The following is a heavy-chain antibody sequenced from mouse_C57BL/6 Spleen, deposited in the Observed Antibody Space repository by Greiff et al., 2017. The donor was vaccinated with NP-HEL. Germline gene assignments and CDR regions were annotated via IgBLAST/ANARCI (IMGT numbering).Heavy chain of an antibody. CDR2: IYPRDGST. J-gene: IGHJ2*01. V-gene: IGHV1-85*01. D-gene: IGHD2-2*01. CDR1: GYTFTSYD. CDR3: ARCLHGYYLDY. Sequence: VQGVESGPELVKPGASVKLSCKASGYTFTSYDINWVKQRPGQGLEWIGWIYPRDGSTKYNEKFKGKATLTVDTSSSTAYMELHSLTSEDSAVYCCARCLHGYYLDYWGQGTTLTVSS.